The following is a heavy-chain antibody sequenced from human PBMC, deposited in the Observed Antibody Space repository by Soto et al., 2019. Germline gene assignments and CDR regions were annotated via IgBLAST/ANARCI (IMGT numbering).Heavy chain of an antibody. V-gene: IGHV3-21*01. Sequence: PGGSLRLSCVGSGFTLSSFSMSWVRQTPGKGLEWVSSITTGNDYISYADSVKGRFTIPRDNAKNSLFLRMNSLRADDTALYFCARDSYSSLFDSWGQGTLVTVSS. CDR3: ARDSYSSLFDS. J-gene: IGHJ5*01. CDR2: ITTGNDYI. D-gene: IGHD6-19*01. CDR1: GFTLSSFS.